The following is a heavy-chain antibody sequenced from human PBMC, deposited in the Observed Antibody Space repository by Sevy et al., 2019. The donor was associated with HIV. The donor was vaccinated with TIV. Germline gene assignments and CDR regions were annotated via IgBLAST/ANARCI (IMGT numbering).Heavy chain of an antibody. Sequence: SETLSLTCTVSGGSVSSGSYYWSWIRQPPGKGLEWIGYIYYSGSTNYNPSLKSRVTISVDTSKNQFSLKLSSVTAADTAMYYCARVTSDFWSGYSYGMDVWGQGTTVTVSS. V-gene: IGHV4-61*01. D-gene: IGHD3-3*01. J-gene: IGHJ6*02. CDR1: GGSVSSGSYY. CDR2: IYYSGST. CDR3: ARVTSDFWSGYSYGMDV.